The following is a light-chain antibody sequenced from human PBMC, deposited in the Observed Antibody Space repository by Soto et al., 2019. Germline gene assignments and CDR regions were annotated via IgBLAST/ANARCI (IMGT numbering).Light chain of an antibody. CDR3: QHRGNWT. J-gene: IGKJ1*01. CDR2: DAS. V-gene: IGKV3-11*01. Sequence: EIVLTQSPATLSLSPGERATLSCRASQSVSSYLAWYQQKPGQAPRLLIYDASNRATGIPARFSGSGSGTDFTLTISSLEPEDFAVYYCQHRGNWTFGQGTKVEIK. CDR1: QSVSSY.